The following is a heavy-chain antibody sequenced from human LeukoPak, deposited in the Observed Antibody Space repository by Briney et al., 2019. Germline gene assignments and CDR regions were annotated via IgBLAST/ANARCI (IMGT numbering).Heavy chain of an antibody. CDR3: ASSFYSDSSGYIFQP. Sequence: PSQTLSLTCTVSGGSISSGGYYWSWIRQHPGKGLEWIGYIQNSGSTYYNPSLRSRVTMSVVMSKNQFSLKLSSVTAADTAVYYCASSFYSDSSGYIFQPWGQGTLVTVSS. V-gene: IGHV4-31*03. J-gene: IGHJ1*01. D-gene: IGHD3-22*01. CDR2: IQNSGST. CDR1: GGSISSGGYY.